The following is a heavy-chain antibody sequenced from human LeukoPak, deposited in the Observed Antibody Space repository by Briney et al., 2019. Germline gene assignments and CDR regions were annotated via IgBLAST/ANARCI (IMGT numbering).Heavy chain of an antibody. CDR2: ISHDGTTK. CDR1: GFSFSNFA. J-gene: IGHJ4*02. D-gene: IGHD1-26*01. V-gene: IGHV3-30*04. CDR3: ARARGRWHLLPLDF. Sequence: GRSLRLSCAASGFSFSNFAIHWVRQAPGKGLEWLAVISHDGTTKYYADSVKGRFTISRDNSNNSLSLQMNSLSAEGTAVYYCARARGRWHLLPLDFWGQGTLVTVSS.